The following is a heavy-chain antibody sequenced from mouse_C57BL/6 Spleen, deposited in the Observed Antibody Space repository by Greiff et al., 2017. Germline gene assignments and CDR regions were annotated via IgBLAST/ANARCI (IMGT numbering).Heavy chain of an antibody. CDR2: ISNLAYSI. CDR1: GFTFSDYG. CDR3: ARHFTTVYAMDY. Sequence: EVQRVESGGGLVQPGGSLKLSCAASGFTFSDYGMAWVRQAPRKGPEWVAFISNLAYSIYYADTVTGRFTISRENAKNTLYLEMSSLRSEDTAMYYCARHFTTVYAMDYWGQGTSVTVSS. J-gene: IGHJ4*01. D-gene: IGHD1-1*01. V-gene: IGHV5-15*01.